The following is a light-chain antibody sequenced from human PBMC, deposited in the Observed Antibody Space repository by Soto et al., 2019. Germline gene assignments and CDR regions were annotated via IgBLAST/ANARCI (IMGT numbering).Light chain of an antibody. CDR3: SSYTSSNTLV. Sequence: QSVLTQPASVSGSPGQSITISCTGTSSDVGGYNYVSWYQQHPGKAPKLMIYEVGNRPSGVSQRFSGSKSGNTASLTIFGLQAEDEADYYCSSYTSSNTLVFGGGTKVTVL. V-gene: IGLV2-14*01. J-gene: IGLJ3*02. CDR2: EVG. CDR1: SSDVGGYNY.